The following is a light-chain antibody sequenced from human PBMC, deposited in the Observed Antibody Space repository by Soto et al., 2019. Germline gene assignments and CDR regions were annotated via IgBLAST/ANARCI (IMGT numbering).Light chain of an antibody. V-gene: IGLV2-14*01. Sequence: QSPLTQPASVSGSPGQSITISCTGTSSDVGGYNYVSWYQQHPGKAPKLMIYDVSNRPSGVSNRFSGSKSGNTASLTISGLQAEDEADYYCSSYTSSSLYVFGTGTKLTV. CDR2: DVS. CDR3: SSYTSSSLYV. CDR1: SSDVGGYNY. J-gene: IGLJ1*01.